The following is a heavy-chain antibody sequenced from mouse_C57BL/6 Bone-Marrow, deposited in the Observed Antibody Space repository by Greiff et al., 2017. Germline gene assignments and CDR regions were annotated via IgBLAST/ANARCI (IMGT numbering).Heavy chain of an antibody. CDR3: ARDAVHYDNYAMDY. Sequence: EVKLVESGGGLVQSGRSLRLSCATSGFTFSDFYMEWVRQAPGKGLEWIAASRNKANDYTTEYSASVKGRVIVSRDSSQIILYLQMNALRAEDTSIYYCARDAVHYDNYAMDYWGQGTSVTVSS. D-gene: IGHD2-4*01. CDR1: GFTFSDFY. CDR2: SRNKANDYTT. V-gene: IGHV7-1*01. J-gene: IGHJ4*01.